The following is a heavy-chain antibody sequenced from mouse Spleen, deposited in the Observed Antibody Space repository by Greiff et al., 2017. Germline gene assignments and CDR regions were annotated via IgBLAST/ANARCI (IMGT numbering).Heavy chain of an antibody. CDR2: INSNGGST. CDR3: ARQGVYYGNYYAMDY. V-gene: IGHV5-6-2*01. CDR1: GFTFSSYA. Sequence: EVQGVESGGGLVKPGGSLKLSCAASGFTFSSYAMSWVRQTPEKRLEWVAAINSNGGSTYYPDTVKDRFTISRDNAKNTLYLQMSSLRSEDTALYYCARQGVYYGNYYAMDYWGQGTSVTVSS. J-gene: IGHJ4*01. D-gene: IGHD2-1*01.